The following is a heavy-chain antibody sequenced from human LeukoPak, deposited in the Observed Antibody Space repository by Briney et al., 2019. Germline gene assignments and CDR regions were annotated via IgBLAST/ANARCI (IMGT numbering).Heavy chain of an antibody. Sequence: GRSLRPSCAASGFIFSNYGMHWVRQAPGKGLEWVAVTSYDGSNKHYADSVKGRFIISRDTAKNTLYLQMSSLRVEDTAVYYCAKAKMVAADGYQYYYGMDVWGKGTTVTVSS. CDR3: AKAKMVAADGYQYYYGMDV. V-gene: IGHV3-30*18. CDR2: TSYDGSNK. D-gene: IGHD2-15*01. CDR1: GFIFSNYG. J-gene: IGHJ6*04.